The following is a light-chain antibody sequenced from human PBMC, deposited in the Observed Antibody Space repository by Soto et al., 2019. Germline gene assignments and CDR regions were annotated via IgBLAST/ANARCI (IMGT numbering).Light chain of an antibody. CDR3: MQALQTPWT. V-gene: IGKV2-28*01. Sequence: DIVMTQYPLSLPVTPGEPASISCRSSQSLLHSNGYNYLDWYLQKPGQSPQLLIYLGSDRASGVPDRFSGSGSGTDVTLKISRVEAEDVGIYYCMQALQTPWTFGQGTKVEIK. CDR2: LGS. CDR1: QSLLHSNGYNY. J-gene: IGKJ1*01.